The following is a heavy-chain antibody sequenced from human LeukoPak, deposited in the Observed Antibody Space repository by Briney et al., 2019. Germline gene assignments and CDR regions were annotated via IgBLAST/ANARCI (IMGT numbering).Heavy chain of an antibody. CDR1: GFTFSSYG. CDR3: QRTLKKKGATGGGGILDY. J-gene: IGHJ4*02. V-gene: IGHV3-30*19. CDR2: IWYDGSNK. D-gene: IGHD1-26*01. Sequence: PGRSLRLSCAASGFTFSSYGMHWVRQAPGKGLEWVAVIWYDGSNKYYADSVKGRFTISRDNSKNTLYLQMNSLRAEDTAVYYCQRTLKKKGATGGGGILDYWGQGTLVTVSS.